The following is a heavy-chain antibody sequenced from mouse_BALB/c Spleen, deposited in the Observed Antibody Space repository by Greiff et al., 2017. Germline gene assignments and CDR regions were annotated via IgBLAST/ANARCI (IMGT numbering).Heavy chain of an antibody. CDR2: IYPGGGYT. V-gene: IGHV1-63*02. CDR3: ARAYYRYDDAMDY. J-gene: IGHJ4*01. D-gene: IGHD2-14*01. CDR1: GYTFTNYW. Sequence: QVQLQQSGAELVRPGTSVKISCKASGYTFTNYWLGWVKQRPGHGLEWIGDIYPGGGYTNYNEKFKGKATLTADTSSSTAYMQLSSLTSEDSAVYFCARAYYRYDDAMDYWGQGTSVTVSS.